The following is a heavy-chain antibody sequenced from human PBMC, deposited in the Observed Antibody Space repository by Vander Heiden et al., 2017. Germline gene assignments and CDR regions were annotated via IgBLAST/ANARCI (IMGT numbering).Heavy chain of an antibody. CDR3: ARDGRVRGIIIRPYYYYGMDV. CDR2: TWYDGSRK. D-gene: IGHD3-10*01. J-gene: IGHJ6*02. V-gene: IGHV3-33*01. Sequence: VQLVESGVGVVQPGRSLRLSCAASGFTLSNYGIHWVRQAPGKGLEWGAVTWYDGSRKYFADPVQDRFSISRDNSKVFLQMNSLRAEDTALYYCARDGRVRGIIIRPYYYYGMDVWGQGTAVTVSS. CDR1: GFTLSNYG.